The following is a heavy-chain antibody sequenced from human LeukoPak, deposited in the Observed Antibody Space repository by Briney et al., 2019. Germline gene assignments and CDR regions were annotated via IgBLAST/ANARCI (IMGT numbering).Heavy chain of an antibody. J-gene: IGHJ4*02. CDR1: GGSISSGGYY. D-gene: IGHD2-8*01. V-gene: IGHV4-31*03. Sequence: SETLSLTCTVSGGSISSGGYYWSWIRQHPGKGLEWIGYIYYSGSTYYNPSLKSRVTISVDTSKNQFSLKLSSVTAADTAVYYCARGAVDSTTHYCTNGVCCTAVIFGYWGQGTLVTVSS. CDR2: IYYSGST. CDR3: ARGAVDSTTHYCTNGVCCTAVIFGY.